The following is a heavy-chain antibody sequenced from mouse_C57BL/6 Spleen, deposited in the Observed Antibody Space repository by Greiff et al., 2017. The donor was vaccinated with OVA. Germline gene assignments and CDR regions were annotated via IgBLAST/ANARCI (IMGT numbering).Heavy chain of an antibody. J-gene: IGHJ2*01. V-gene: IGHV1-42*01. CDR2: IKASTGGT. Sequence: VQLQQSGPELVKPGASVKISCKASGYSFTGYDMNWVKQSPEKSMEWSGEIKASTGGTKGNQKVKDKEKLNVDKSSSTAYLQLMSLTSQGAAVYYCARRSPDCDYWGQGTTLTVSS. CDR1: GYSFTGYD. CDR3: ARRSPDCDY.